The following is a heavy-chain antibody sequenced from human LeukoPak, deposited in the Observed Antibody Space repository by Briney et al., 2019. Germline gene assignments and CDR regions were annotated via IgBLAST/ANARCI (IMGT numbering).Heavy chain of an antibody. J-gene: IGHJ4*02. CDR1: GGSPTNYY. V-gene: IGHV4-34*01. D-gene: IGHD5-12*01. CDR3: ARGLYTGYSTD. CDR2: INHSGST. Sequence: PSETLSLTCAVSGGSPTNYYWSWIRQPPGKGLEWIGEINHSGSTNNNPSLKSRITISVDTSKNQFSLKLRSVTAADSAVYYCARGLYTGYSTDWGQGTLVTVSS.